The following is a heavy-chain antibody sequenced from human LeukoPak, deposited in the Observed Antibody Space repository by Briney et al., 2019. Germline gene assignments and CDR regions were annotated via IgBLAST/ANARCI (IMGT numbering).Heavy chain of an antibody. CDR3: GGYGYAEFDY. J-gene: IGHJ4*02. CDR2: INHSGST. CDR1: GGSFSGYY. V-gene: IGHV4-34*03. D-gene: IGHD5-12*01. Sequence: SETLSLTCAVYGGSFSGYYWSWIRQPPGKGLEWIGEINHSGSTNYNPSLKSRVTISVDTSKNQFSLKLSSVTAADTAVYYCGGYGYAEFDYWGQGTLVTVCS.